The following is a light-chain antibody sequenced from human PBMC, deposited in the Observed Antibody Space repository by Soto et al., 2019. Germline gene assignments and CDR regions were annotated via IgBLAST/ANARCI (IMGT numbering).Light chain of an antibody. J-gene: IGKJ1*01. V-gene: IGKV1-5*03. CDR2: KAA. CDR3: QQYNSYPST. Sequence: DIQMTQSPSTLSASVGDRVTITCRASQSISSWLAWYQQKPGKAPKLLIYKAASLESGVPSRFSGSGSGTAFTLTFSSLQPDDFATYYCQQYNSYPSTFGQGTKVEIK. CDR1: QSISSW.